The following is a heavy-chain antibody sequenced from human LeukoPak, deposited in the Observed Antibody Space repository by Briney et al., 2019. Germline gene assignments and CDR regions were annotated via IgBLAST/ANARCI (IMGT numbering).Heavy chain of an antibody. CDR1: GGSISSGGYY. D-gene: IGHD3-22*01. CDR2: ISNSGSA. V-gene: IGHV4-61*08. CDR3: AKVGKSSGYYHMDV. J-gene: IGHJ6*02. Sequence: PSETLSLTCTVSGGSISSGGYYWSWIRQPPGKGLEWIGYISNSGSASYKPSLKSRVTFSVDTSKNQLSLKLSSVTAADAAVYYCAKVGKSSGYYHMDVWGQGTTVTVSS.